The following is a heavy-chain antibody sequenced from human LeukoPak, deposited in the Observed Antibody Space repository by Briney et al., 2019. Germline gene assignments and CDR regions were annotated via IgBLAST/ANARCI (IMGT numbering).Heavy chain of an antibody. CDR1: GFTFSDYY. J-gene: IGHJ6*02. CDR2: ISSSGSTI. D-gene: IGHD4-17*01. CDR3: ARDLFYGDFVAHYYYGMDL. V-gene: IGHV3-11*04. Sequence: KPGGSLRLSCAASGFTFSDYYMGWIRQAPGKGLEWVSYISSSGSTIYYADSVKGRFTISRDNAKNSLYLQMNSLRAEDTAVYYCARDLFYGDFVAHYYYGMDLWGQGTTVTVSS.